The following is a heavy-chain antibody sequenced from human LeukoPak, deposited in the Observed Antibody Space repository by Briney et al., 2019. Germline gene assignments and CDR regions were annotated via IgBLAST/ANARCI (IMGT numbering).Heavy chain of an antibody. CDR1: GFTFRRYA. D-gene: IGHD6-19*01. Sequence: PGGSLRLSCAASGFTFRRYAMSWVRQAQGKGGGWVSGIHCNGGSTYYADSVKGRFTISRDNSKNKLYLQMNSLRGEDTAVYYCAKDRIAVAGYYFDYWGQGTVVTVSS. J-gene: IGHJ4*02. V-gene: IGHV3-23*01. CDR2: IHCNGGST. CDR3: AKDRIAVAGYYFDY.